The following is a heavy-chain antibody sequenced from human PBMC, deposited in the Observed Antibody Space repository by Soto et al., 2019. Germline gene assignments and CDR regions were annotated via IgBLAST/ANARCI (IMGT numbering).Heavy chain of an antibody. CDR3: AKYTYTSRHYVFGMDV. J-gene: IGHJ6*02. D-gene: IGHD3-16*01. Sequence: GGSLRLSCTTSGFPFSDYAISLFRQSPGKGLEWVGFIRSKAYGVTTDYAASVKGRFAISRDDSKSTAYLQMNSVTTEDTAVYFCAKYTYTSRHYVFGMDVWGHGTSFTVS. V-gene: IGHV3-49*03. CDR2: IRSKAYGVTT. CDR1: GFPFSDYA.